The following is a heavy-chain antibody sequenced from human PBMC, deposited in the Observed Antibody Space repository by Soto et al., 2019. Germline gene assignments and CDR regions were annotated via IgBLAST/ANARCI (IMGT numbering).Heavy chain of an antibody. CDR2: ISSSSSYI. CDR3: ARAGYCSSTSCYGMDV. D-gene: IGHD2-2*01. Sequence: GGSLRLSCAASGFTFSSYSMNWVRQAPGKGLEWVSSISSSSSYIYYADSVKGRFTISRDNAKNSLYLQMNSLRAEDTAVYYCARAGYCSSTSCYGMDVWGQGTTVTVSS. J-gene: IGHJ6*02. CDR1: GFTFSSYS. V-gene: IGHV3-21*01.